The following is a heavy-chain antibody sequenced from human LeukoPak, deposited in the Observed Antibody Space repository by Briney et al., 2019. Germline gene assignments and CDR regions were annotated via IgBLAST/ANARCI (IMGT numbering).Heavy chain of an antibody. Sequence: PGGSLRLSCEASGFTFSSYWMNWVRQAPGKGLEWVANMNQDGSEIYYLDSVKGRFTISRDNAKNSLYLQMNSLRAEDTAVYYCARLGARQMLEYWGQGTLVTVSS. V-gene: IGHV3-7*01. CDR2: MNQDGSEI. J-gene: IGHJ4*02. CDR3: ARLGARQMLEY. CDR1: GFTFSSYW. D-gene: IGHD4-17*01.